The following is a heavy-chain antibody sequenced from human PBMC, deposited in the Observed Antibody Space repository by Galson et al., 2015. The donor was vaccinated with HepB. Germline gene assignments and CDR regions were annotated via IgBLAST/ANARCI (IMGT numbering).Heavy chain of an antibody. Sequence: SLRLSCAASGFTFSSYWMSWVRQAPGKGLEWVANIKQDGSEKYYVDSVKGRFTISRDNAKNSLYLQMNSLRAEDTAVYYCARERSLGGDIVVDNWFDPWGQGTLVTVSS. CDR1: GFTFSSYW. J-gene: IGHJ5*02. CDR3: ARERSLGGDIVVDNWFDP. D-gene: IGHD2-2*01. V-gene: IGHV3-7*03. CDR2: IKQDGSEK.